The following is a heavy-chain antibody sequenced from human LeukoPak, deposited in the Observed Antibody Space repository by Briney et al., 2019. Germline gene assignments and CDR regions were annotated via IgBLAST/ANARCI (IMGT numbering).Heavy chain of an antibody. CDR1: GFTFSGYA. CDR2: ISGSGGST. J-gene: IGHJ3*02. Sequence: GGSLRLSCAASGFTFSGYAMSWVRQAPGKGLEWVSAISGSGGSTYYADSVKGRFTIPRDNSKNTLYLQMNSLRAEDTAVYYCAKAYDFWSAPANAFDIWGQGTMVTVSS. CDR3: AKAYDFWSAPANAFDI. D-gene: IGHD3-3*01. V-gene: IGHV3-23*01.